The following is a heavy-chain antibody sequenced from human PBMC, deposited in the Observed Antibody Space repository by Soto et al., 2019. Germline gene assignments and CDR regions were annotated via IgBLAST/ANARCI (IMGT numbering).Heavy chain of an antibody. CDR2: TYYRSRWYS. V-gene: IGHV6-1*01. D-gene: IGHD2-15*01. CDR3: ARSEEDSDYYYYGMDV. J-gene: IGHJ6*02. CDR1: GDTVSSNSAA. Sequence: SQTLSLTCVGSGDTVSSNSAAWNWVRQSPSRGLEWLGRTYYRSRWYSDYAVSVRSRIDINADTSKNQVSLQLNSVTPEDTAVNYCARSEEDSDYYYYGMDVWGQGTTVTVSS.